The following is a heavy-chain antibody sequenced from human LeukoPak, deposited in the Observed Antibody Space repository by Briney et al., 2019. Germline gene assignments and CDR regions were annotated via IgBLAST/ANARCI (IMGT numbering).Heavy chain of an antibody. V-gene: IGHV3-74*01. CDR2: INSDGSST. CDR1: GFTFGSYA. J-gene: IGHJ4*02. CDR3: ARGGYCSGGSCYYHRGFDY. D-gene: IGHD2-15*01. Sequence: GGSLRLSCAASGFTFGSYAMSWVRQAPGKGLEWVSRINSDGSSTSYADSVKGRFTISRDNAKNTLYLQMNSLRAEDTAVYYCARGGYCSGGSCYYHRGFDYWGQGTLVTVSS.